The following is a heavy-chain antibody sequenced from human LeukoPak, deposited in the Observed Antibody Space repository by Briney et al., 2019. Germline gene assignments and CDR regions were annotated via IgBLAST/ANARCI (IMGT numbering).Heavy chain of an antibody. J-gene: IGHJ4*02. CDR2: IWYDGSNK. D-gene: IGHD3-9*01. CDR1: GFTFSSYG. CDR3: AKAPGPVLRYFDWFFDY. V-gene: IGHV3-30*02. Sequence: GGSLRLSCAASGFTFSSYGMHWVRQAPGKGLEWVAVIWYDGSNKYYADSVKGRFTISRDNSKNTLYLQMNSLRAEDTAVYYCAKAPGPVLRYFDWFFDYWGQGTLVTVSS.